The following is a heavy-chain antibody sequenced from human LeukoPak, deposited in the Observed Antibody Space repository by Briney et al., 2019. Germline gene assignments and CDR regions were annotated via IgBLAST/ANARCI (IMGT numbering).Heavy chain of an antibody. CDR2: ISSTSAYI. CDR1: GFALRSYT. CDR3: AREEGRYSSSWYFDY. V-gene: IGHV3-21*01. Sequence: GGSLRLSCAASGFALRSYTVTWVRQAPGKGLEWVSSISSTSAYIYYAESVKGRFSISRDNVDNVVYLQMSSLTNEDTAVYYCAREEGRYSSSWYFDYWGQGTLVTVSS. J-gene: IGHJ4*02. D-gene: IGHD6-13*01.